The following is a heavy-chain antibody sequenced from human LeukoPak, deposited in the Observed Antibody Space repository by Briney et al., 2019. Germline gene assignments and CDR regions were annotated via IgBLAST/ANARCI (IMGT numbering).Heavy chain of an antibody. V-gene: IGHV3-30*04. J-gene: IGHJ6*03. Sequence: GGSLRLSCAASGFTFSSYAMHWVRQAPGKGLEWVAVISYDGSNKYYADSVKGRFTISRDNSKNTLYLQMNSLRAEDTAVYYCAKEGSIAARYYYYYVDVWGKGTTVTVSS. D-gene: IGHD6-6*01. CDR3: AKEGSIAARYYYYYVDV. CDR2: ISYDGSNK. CDR1: GFTFSSYA.